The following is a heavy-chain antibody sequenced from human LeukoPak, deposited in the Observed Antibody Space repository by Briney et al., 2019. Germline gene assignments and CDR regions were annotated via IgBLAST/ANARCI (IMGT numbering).Heavy chain of an antibody. V-gene: IGHV3-30*02. CDR2: IRYDGSNK. Sequence: GGSLRLSCAASGFTFSSYGMHWVRQAPGKGLEWVAFIRYDGSNKYYADSVKGRFTISRDNSKNTLYLQMNSPRAEDTAVYYCAKDSVPYYDFWSGPPEDYYFDYWGQGTLVTVSS. CDR3: AKDSVPYYDFWSGPPEDYYFDY. D-gene: IGHD3-3*01. CDR1: GFTFSSYG. J-gene: IGHJ4*02.